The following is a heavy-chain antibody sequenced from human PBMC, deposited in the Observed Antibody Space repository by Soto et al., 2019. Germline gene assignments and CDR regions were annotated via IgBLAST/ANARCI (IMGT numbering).Heavy chain of an antibody. D-gene: IGHD6-13*01. J-gene: IGHJ6*03. V-gene: IGHV3-33*01. CDR2: IWYDGNNK. Sequence: QVQLVESGGGVVQPGRSLRLSCAASGFTFSSYGMHWVRQAPGKGLEWVAVIWYDGNNKYYADSVKGRFTISRDNSKNTVYLQMNSLRAEDTAVYYCARGIAAAGTRYYYYMDVWGKGTTVTVSS. CDR1: GFTFSSYG. CDR3: ARGIAAAGTRYYYYMDV.